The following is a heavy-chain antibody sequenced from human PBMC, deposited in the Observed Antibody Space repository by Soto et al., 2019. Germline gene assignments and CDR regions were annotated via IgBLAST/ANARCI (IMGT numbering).Heavy chain of an antibody. V-gene: IGHV4-4*07. D-gene: IGHD3-16*02. Sequence: PSETLSLTCIVSGGSIVGSHWIFIRQAAAKGLEWIGRIYASGTTNYNPSLKTRVTMSVDASKNQFSLDLKSVTAADAAVYYCVKNYRSDGPGWFDPWGQGILVTVSS. J-gene: IGHJ5*02. CDR3: VKNYRSDGPGWFDP. CDR1: GGSIVGSH. CDR2: IYASGTT.